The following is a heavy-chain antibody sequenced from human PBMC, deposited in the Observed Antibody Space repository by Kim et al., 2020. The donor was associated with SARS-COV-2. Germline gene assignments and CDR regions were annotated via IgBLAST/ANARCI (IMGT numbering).Heavy chain of an antibody. D-gene: IGHD3-16*01. J-gene: IGHJ6*02. CDR2: T. V-gene: IGHV3-53*01. Sequence: TYYADAVKCRFTISRENPKNTLYLQMNSLRAEDTAVYYCARDLGDYGMDVWGQGTTVTVSS. CDR3: ARDLGDYGMDV.